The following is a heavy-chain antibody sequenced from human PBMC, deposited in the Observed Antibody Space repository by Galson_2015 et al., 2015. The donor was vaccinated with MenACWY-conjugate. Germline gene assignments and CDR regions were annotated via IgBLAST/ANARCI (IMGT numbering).Heavy chain of an antibody. J-gene: IGHJ5*02. D-gene: IGHD3-10*01. CDR2: INTNTGDP. V-gene: IGHV7-4-1*02. Sequence: SVKVSCKASGYTFTNYAVNWVRQAPGQGLEWMGWINTNTGDPTYAPGFTGRFVFSLDTSVSTAYLQISSLKAEDTAVYYCAREDVGYYVSENTSGWFDPWGQGTLVTVSS. CDR3: AREDVGYYVSENTSGWFDP. CDR1: GYTFTNYA.